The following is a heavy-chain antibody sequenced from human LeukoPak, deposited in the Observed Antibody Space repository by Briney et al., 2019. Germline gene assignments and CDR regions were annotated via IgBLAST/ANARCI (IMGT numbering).Heavy chain of an antibody. J-gene: IGHJ5*02. CDR2: MSYIGTA. CDR3: ARQGTLTSRRGGPSWFDP. CDR1: GGSISSTSYY. D-gene: IGHD3-10*01. Sequence: PSETLSLTCTASGGSISSTSYYWGWIRQPPGKGLEWIGSMSYIGTAYYNPSLKSRLTISVDTSNSQFSLKLTSVTAADTAVYYCARQGTLTSRRGGPSWFDPWGQGTLVTVSS. V-gene: IGHV4-39*01.